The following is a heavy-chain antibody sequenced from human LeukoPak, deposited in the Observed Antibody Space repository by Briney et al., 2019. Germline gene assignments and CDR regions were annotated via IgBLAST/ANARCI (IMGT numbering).Heavy chain of an antibody. CDR1: GFTFRSYG. CDR2: ISSSSSYI. CDR3: ARDLATVTFAFDY. Sequence: PGGTLRLSCAASGFTFRSYGMSWVRQAPGKGLEWVSSISSSSSYIYYADSVKGRFTISRDNAKNSLYLQMNSLRAEDTAVYYCARDLATVTFAFDYWGQGTLVTVSS. V-gene: IGHV3-21*01. J-gene: IGHJ4*02. D-gene: IGHD4-17*01.